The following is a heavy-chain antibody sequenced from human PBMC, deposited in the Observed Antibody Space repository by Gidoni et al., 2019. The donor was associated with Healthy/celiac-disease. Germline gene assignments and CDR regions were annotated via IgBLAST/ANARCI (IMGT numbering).Heavy chain of an antibody. Sequence: EVQLVESGGGLVKPGGSLRLSCAASGCTFSSYSMNWVRQAPGKGLELVSSISSSSSYIYYADSVKGRFTISRDNAKNSLYLQMNSLRAEDTAVYYCARDVRITMIVVVPCGMDVWGQGTTVTVSS. J-gene: IGHJ6*02. D-gene: IGHD3-22*01. CDR1: GCTFSSYS. V-gene: IGHV3-21*01. CDR3: ARDVRITMIVVVPCGMDV. CDR2: ISSSSSYI.